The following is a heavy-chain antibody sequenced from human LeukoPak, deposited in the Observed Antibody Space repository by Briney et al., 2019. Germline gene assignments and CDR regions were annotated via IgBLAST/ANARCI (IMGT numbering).Heavy chain of an antibody. CDR3: ARHGPPMSPIDY. CDR2: LYTSGST. CDR1: GGSINSGSYS. Sequence: SETLSLTCTVSGGSINSGSYSWSWIRQPAGKGLEWIGRLYTSGSTNYNPSLKSRVAISVDTSKNQFSLRLTSVTAADTAVYYCARHGPPMSPIDYWGQGILVSVSS. J-gene: IGHJ4*02. D-gene: IGHD3-22*01. V-gene: IGHV4-61*02.